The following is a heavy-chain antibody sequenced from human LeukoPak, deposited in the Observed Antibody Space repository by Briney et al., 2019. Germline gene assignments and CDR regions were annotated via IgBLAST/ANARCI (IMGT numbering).Heavy chain of an antibody. CDR3: ARDPLWGAGYFHF. Sequence: GGSLRLSCAASGFIFSSYWMSWVRQAPGKGLQWVANIKHDGSEKYYVDSVKGRFTISVDSAKRSLYLQMNSLKDEDTAVYYCARDPLWGAGYFHFGGQGALVTVSS. D-gene: IGHD3-16*01. J-gene: IGHJ4*02. CDR2: IKHDGSEK. CDR1: GFIFSSYW. V-gene: IGHV3-7*01.